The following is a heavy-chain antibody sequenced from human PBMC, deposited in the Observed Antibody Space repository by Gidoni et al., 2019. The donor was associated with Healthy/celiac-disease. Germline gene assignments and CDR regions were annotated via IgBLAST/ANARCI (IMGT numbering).Heavy chain of an antibody. D-gene: IGHD2-2*01. CDR1: GCTFRSYA. Sequence: QVQLVQSGAEVKKPVSSVMVSCKASGCTFRSYAISWVRQAPGQGLEWMGGIVPIFGTANYAQKFQGRVTITADESTSTAYMELSSLRSEDTAVYYCARVNCSSTSCHNDAFDIWGQGTMVTVSS. CDR3: ARVNCSSTSCHNDAFDI. V-gene: IGHV1-69*01. CDR2: IVPIFGTA. J-gene: IGHJ3*02.